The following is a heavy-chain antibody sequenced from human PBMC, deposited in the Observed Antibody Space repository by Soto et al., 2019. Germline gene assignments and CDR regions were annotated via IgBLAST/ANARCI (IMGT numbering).Heavy chain of an antibody. D-gene: IGHD6-13*01. CDR2: IYYSGST. V-gene: IGHV4-59*08. CDR1: GGSISSYY. Sequence: SETLSLTCTVSGGSISSYYWSWIRQPPGKGLEWIGYIYYSGSTNYNPSLKSRVTISVDTSKNQFSLKLSSVTAADTAVYYCARHSSSWYGMFDYWGQGTLVTVSS. CDR3: ARHSSSWYGMFDY. J-gene: IGHJ4*02.